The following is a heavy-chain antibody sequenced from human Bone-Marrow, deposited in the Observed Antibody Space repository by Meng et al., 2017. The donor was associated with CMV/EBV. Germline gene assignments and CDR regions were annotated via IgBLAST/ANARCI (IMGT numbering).Heavy chain of an antibody. Sequence: GESLKISCAASGFTFSSYSMNWVRQAPGKGLEWVSSISSSSSYIYYADSVKGRFTISRDNAKNSLYLQVNSLRAEDTAVYYCARRVQGISHGIYYYYYGMDVWGQGTTVTVSS. D-gene: IGHD1-14*01. CDR1: GFTFSSYS. CDR2: ISSSSSYI. CDR3: ARRVQGISHGIYYYYYGMDV. V-gene: IGHV3-21*01. J-gene: IGHJ6*02.